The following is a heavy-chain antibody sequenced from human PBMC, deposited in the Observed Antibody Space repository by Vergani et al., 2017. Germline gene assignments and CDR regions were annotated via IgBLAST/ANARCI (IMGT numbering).Heavy chain of an antibody. CDR2: INHSGST. V-gene: IGHV4-59*12. CDR1: GGSISSYY. Sequence: QVQLQESGPGLVKPSETLSLTCTVSGGSISSYYWSWIRQPPGRGLEWIGEINHSGSTNYNPSLKSRVTISVDTSKNQFSVKLSAVTAADTAVYYCARAPWNYPFDIWGQGTMVTVSS. J-gene: IGHJ3*02. D-gene: IGHD1-7*01. CDR3: ARAPWNYPFDI.